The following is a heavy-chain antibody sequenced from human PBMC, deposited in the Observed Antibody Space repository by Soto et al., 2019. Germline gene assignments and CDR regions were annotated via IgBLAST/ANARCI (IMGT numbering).Heavy chain of an antibody. Sequence: QVQLVQSGAEVKKPGSAVKVSCKASGGTFSSYAISWVRQAPGQGREWMRGLIPIFGTANYAQKFQGRVTIHEDESTSTAYVELSRLRSEDTAVYYCASIIGSRYGFYPHFDYWGQGTLVPVSS. J-gene: IGHJ4*02. CDR1: GGTFSSYA. V-gene: IGHV1-69*01. CDR3: ASIIGSRYGFYPHFDY. D-gene: IGHD5-18*01. CDR2: LIPIFGTA.